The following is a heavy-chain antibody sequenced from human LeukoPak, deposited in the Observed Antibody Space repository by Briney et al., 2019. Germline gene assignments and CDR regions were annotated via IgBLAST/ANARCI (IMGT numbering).Heavy chain of an antibody. Sequence: QPGGSLRLSCAASGFTFSSYGMHWVRQAPGKGLEWVAVISYDGSNKYYADSVKGRFTISRDNSKNTLYLQMNSLRAEDTAVYYCAKADTTGGSYFDYWGQGTLVTVSS. J-gene: IGHJ4*02. CDR3: AKADTTGGSYFDY. CDR2: ISYDGSNK. V-gene: IGHV3-30*18. CDR1: GFTFSSYG. D-gene: IGHD1-1*01.